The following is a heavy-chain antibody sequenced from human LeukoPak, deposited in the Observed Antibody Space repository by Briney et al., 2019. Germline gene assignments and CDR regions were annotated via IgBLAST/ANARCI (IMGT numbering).Heavy chain of an antibody. CDR2: IYYSGST. CDR1: GGSISSGGYY. Sequence: PSETLSLTCTVSGGSISSGGYYWSWLRQHPGKGLEWIGYIYYSGSTYYNPSLKSRVTISVDTSKNQFSLKLSSVTAADTAVYYCARGNGYFDWLLSEGYFDYWGQGTLVTVSS. V-gene: IGHV4-31*03. CDR3: ARGNGYFDWLLSEGYFDY. D-gene: IGHD3-9*01. J-gene: IGHJ4*02.